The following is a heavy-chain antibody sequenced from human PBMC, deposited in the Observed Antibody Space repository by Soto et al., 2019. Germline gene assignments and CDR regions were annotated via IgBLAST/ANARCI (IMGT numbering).Heavy chain of an antibody. CDR1: GFTFSSYS. D-gene: IGHD2-15*01. J-gene: IGHJ6*02. CDR3: ARLSGGRPRRYYGMDV. Sequence: PGGSLRLSCAASGFTFSSYSMNWVRQAPGKGLEWVSSISSSSSYIYYADSVKGRFTISRDNAKNSLYLQMNSLRAEDTAVYYCARLSGGRPRRYYGMDVWGQGTTVTVSS. V-gene: IGHV3-21*01. CDR2: ISSSSSYI.